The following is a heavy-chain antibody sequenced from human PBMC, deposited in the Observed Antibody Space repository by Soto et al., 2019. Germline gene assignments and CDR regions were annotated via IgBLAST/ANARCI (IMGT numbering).Heavy chain of an antibody. Sequence: GGSLRLSCAASGFTFSSYSMNWVRQAPGKGLEWVSYISSSSSTIYYADSVKGRFTISRDNAKNSLYLQMNSLRDEDTAVYYCARGEGGSYYYGSGRSYDGMDVWGQGTTVTVSS. CDR2: ISSSSSTI. CDR1: GFTFSSYS. J-gene: IGHJ6*02. V-gene: IGHV3-48*02. CDR3: ARGEGGSYYYGSGRSYDGMDV. D-gene: IGHD3-10*01.